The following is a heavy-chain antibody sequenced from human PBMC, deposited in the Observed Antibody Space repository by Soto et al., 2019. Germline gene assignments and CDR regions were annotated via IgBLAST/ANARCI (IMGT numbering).Heavy chain of an antibody. CDR3: AGYYCRSGYYCRSYYFDD. Sequence: SETLSLTCTVSGGSISSGGYYWSWIRQHPGKGLEWIGYIYYSGSTYYNPSLKSRVTISVDTSKNQFSLKLSSVTAADTAVYYWAGYYCRSGYYCRSYYFDDWGQGTTVTVSS. V-gene: IGHV4-31*03. CDR1: GGSISSGGYY. D-gene: IGHD3-22*01. CDR2: IYYSGST. J-gene: IGHJ4*02.